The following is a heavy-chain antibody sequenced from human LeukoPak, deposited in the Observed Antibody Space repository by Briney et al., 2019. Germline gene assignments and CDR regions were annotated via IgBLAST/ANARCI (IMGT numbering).Heavy chain of an antibody. CDR2: ISSASNTI. D-gene: IGHD1-26*01. CDR3: ASRDGSSTSGFDP. CDR1: GFTFSSYS. Sequence: GESLRLSCAASGFTFSSYSMNWVRQAPGKGLEWISYISSASNTIYYADSVKGRFTISRDNAKNSVYLQMNSLRAEDTAVYYCASRDGSSTSGFDPWGQGTLVTVSS. V-gene: IGHV3-48*01. J-gene: IGHJ5*02.